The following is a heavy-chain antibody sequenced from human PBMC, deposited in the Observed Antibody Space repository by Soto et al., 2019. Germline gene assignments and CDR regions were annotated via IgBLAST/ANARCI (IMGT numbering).Heavy chain of an antibody. J-gene: IGHJ4*02. CDR1: GFTFSSYA. D-gene: IGHD1-7*01. Sequence: EVQLVESGGGLVQPGGSLRLSCAASGFTFSSYAMNWVRRAPGKGLEWISYISSTSSTIYYADSVKGRFTISRDNAKNSLYLQMNRLRAEDTAVYHCARDENYLSRLDYWGQGTLVTVSS. V-gene: IGHV3-48*01. CDR3: ARDENYLSRLDY. CDR2: ISSTSSTI.